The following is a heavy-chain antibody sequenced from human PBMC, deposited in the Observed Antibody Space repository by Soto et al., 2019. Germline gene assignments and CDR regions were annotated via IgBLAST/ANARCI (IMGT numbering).Heavy chain of an antibody. D-gene: IGHD2-2*01. V-gene: IGHV5-10-1*01. CDR1: GSSVTSYW. Sequence: PGESLRISCNGSGSSVTSYWISWGRQMPGKGLEWIGRIDPSESYTNYSPSFQGHVTISADKSISTAYLQWSSLKASDTAMYYCATNIRYCSSTSCYFYYYGMDVWGQGTTVTASS. CDR2: IDPSESYT. CDR3: ATNIRYCSSTSCYFYYYGMDV. J-gene: IGHJ6*02.